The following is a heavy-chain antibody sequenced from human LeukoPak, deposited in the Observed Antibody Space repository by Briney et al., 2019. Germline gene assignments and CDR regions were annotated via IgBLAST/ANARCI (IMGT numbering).Heavy chain of an antibody. J-gene: IGHJ6*03. CDR1: GGSISSYY. V-gene: IGHV4-59*08. Sequence: SETLSLTCTVFGGSISSYYWSWIRQPPGKGLEWIGYIYYSGSTNYNPSLKSRVTISVDTSKNQFSLKLSSVTAADTAVYYCARQSYYDSSGYYDSLYYYYMDVWGKGTTVTVSS. CDR3: ARQSYYDSSGYYDSLYYYYMDV. D-gene: IGHD3-22*01. CDR2: IYYSGST.